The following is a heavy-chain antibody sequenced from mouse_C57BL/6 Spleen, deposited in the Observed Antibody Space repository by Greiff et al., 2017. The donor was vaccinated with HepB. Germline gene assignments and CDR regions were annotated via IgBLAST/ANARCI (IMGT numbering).Heavy chain of an antibody. V-gene: IGHV1-82*01. CDR1: GYAFSSSW. CDR3: ARLITTVVGYYFDY. J-gene: IGHJ2*01. CDR2: IYPGDGDT. Sequence: QVQLQQSGPELVKPGASVKISCKASGYAFSSSWMNWVKQRPGKGLEWIGRIYPGDGDTNYNGKFKGKATLTADKSSSTAYMQLSSLTSEDSAVYFCARLITTVVGYYFDYWGQGTTLTVSS. D-gene: IGHD1-1*01.